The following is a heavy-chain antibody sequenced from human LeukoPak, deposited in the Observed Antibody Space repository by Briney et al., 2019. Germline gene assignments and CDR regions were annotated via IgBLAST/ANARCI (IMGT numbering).Heavy chain of an antibody. D-gene: IGHD6-19*01. CDR1: GYTFTSYG. J-gene: IGHJ4*02. Sequence: ASVKVSCKASGYTFTSYGISWVRQAPGQGLEWMGWISAYNGNTNYAQKLQGRVTMTTDTSTNTAYMELRSLRSDDTAVYYCARNPPRIAVAGTWVDYWGQGTLVTVSS. V-gene: IGHV1-18*01. CDR2: ISAYNGNT. CDR3: ARNPPRIAVAGTWVDY.